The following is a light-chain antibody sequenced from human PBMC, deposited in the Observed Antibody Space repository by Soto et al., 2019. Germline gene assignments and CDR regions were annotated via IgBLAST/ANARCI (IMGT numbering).Light chain of an antibody. CDR3: QHYDSSSPYS. CDR2: DAS. V-gene: IGKV1-5*01. Sequence: DIQITQSPFTLSASVGDTVTITCRANHTIRHWLAWYQQKPGKAPRLLVYDASTLKSGVSSRFSGSGSGTHFTLAITSLQRTDFATYYCQHYDSSSPYSFGQGTSLEI. J-gene: IGKJ2*03. CDR1: HTIRHW.